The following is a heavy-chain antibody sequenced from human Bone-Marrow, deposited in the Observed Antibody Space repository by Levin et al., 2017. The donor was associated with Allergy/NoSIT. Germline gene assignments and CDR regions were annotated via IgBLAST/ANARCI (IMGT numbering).Heavy chain of an antibody. J-gene: IGHJ4*02. Sequence: ASVKVSCKASGYTFTSYGISWVRQAPGQGLEWMRWISAYNGNTNYAQKLQGRVTMTTDTSTSTAYMELRSLRSDDTAVYYCARALYYDYIWGSYPFLGDFDYWGQGTLVTVSS. CDR1: GYTFTSYG. CDR3: ARALYYDYIWGSYPFLGDFDY. D-gene: IGHD3-16*02. CDR2: ISAYNGNT. V-gene: IGHV1-18*01.